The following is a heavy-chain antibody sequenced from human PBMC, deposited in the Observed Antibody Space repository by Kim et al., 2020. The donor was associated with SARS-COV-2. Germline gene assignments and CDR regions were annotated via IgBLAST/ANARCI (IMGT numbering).Heavy chain of an antibody. J-gene: IGHJ3*02. CDR1: GGSISSSNW. V-gene: IGHV4-4*02. CDR2: IYHSGRT. Sequence: SETLSLTCAVSGGSISSSNWWSWVRQPPGKGLEWIGEIYHSGRTNYNPSLKSRVTISVDKSKNQFSLKLSSVTAADTAVYYCARDQMVRGVIGGAFDIWGQGTMVTVSS. D-gene: IGHD3-10*01. CDR3: ARDQMVRGVIGGAFDI.